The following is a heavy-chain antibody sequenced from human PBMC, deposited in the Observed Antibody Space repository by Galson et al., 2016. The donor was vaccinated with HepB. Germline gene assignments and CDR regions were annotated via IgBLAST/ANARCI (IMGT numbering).Heavy chain of an antibody. D-gene: IGHD3-9*01. J-gene: IGHJ4*02. Sequence: SLRLSCAASGFTFSRYWMHWVRQVPGKGLVWVSRINSDGSSRNYADSVKGRFTISRDNGESTLYLQMNSLRVEDTAVYYCAVSMGGAFDWYDYLDYWGQETLVAVTS. CDR2: INSDGSSR. CDR1: GFTFSRYW. CDR3: AVSMGGAFDWYDYLDY. V-gene: IGHV3-74*01.